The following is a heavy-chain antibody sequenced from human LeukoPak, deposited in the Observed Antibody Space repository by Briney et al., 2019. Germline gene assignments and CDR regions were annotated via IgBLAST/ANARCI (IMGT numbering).Heavy chain of an antibody. Sequence: PGGSLRLSRAASGFTFSSYAMHWVRQAPGKGLEYVSAITTNGDKTYYGNSVKGRFTISRDNSKNTLYLQMGSLTIEDMAVYYCARGGATTLFDYWGQGTLVTVSS. CDR2: ITTNGDKT. CDR3: ARGGATTLFDY. V-gene: IGHV3-64*01. J-gene: IGHJ4*02. D-gene: IGHD1-26*01. CDR1: GFTFSSYA.